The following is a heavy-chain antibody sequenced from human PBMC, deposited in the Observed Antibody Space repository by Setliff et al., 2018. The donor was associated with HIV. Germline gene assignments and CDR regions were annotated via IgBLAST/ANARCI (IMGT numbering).Heavy chain of an antibody. CDR3: TRGHCSTNTCAFDH. D-gene: IGHD2-2*01. V-gene: IGHV4-39*01. Sequence: SETLSLTCTVSGDSIISSRNFWGWIRQPPGKGLEWIGNIHSSGSTYYNPSLKSRVFISVDLSINQFSLKLSSVTAADTAIYYCTRGHCSTNTCAFDHWGQGILVTVSS. CDR2: IHSSGST. J-gene: IGHJ4*02. CDR1: GDSIISSRNF.